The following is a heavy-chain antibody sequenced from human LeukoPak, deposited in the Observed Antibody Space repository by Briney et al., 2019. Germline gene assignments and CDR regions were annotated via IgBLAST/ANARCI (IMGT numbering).Heavy chain of an antibody. CDR3: ARGAWATRLGS. CDR2: TYESGTT. Sequence: SETLSLTCAVYGESLNSYYWSWVRQPPGEGLEWIGETYESGTTEYNPSLKSRVTISMVPSKQQFSLSLSSVTAADTAVYYCARGAWATRLGSWGLGTPVIVSS. CDR1: GESLNSYY. J-gene: IGHJ4*02. V-gene: IGHV4-34*01. D-gene: IGHD2-15*01.